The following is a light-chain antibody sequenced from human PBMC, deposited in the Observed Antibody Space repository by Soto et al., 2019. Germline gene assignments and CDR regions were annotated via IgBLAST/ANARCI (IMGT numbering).Light chain of an antibody. V-gene: IGLV2-14*01. Sequence: QSVLAQPASVSGSPGQSITISCTGTSSDVGAYNYVAWYQQHPGRAPKLMIYEVSSRPSGVSNRFSGSKSDNTASLTISGLQAEDEADYYCISYTTRRVYVFGTGTKGTVL. CDR2: EVS. CDR3: ISYTTRRVYV. CDR1: SSDVGAYNY. J-gene: IGLJ1*01.